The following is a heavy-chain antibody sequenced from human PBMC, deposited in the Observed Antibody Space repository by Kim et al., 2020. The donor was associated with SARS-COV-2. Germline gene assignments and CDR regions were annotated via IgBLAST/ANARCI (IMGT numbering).Heavy chain of an antibody. CDR2: INTDTGNP. V-gene: IGHV7-4-1*02. D-gene: IGHD3-16*02. CDR1: GYTFTNYA. Sequence: ASVKVSCKASGYTFTNYAISWVRQAPGQGLEWMGWINTDTGNPTYAQAFTGRFVFSVDTSVSTTYLQISSLKAEDTALYYCARVIWGSYRYTDSWGQGTLVTDSS. CDR3: ARVIWGSYRYTDS. J-gene: IGHJ4*02.